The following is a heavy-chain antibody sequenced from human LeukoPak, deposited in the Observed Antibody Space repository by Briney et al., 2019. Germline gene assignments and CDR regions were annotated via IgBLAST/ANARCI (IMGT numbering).Heavy chain of an antibody. CDR3: VKPPFYDSSGYQYYFDY. V-gene: IGHV3-23*01. D-gene: IGHD3-22*01. CDR2: ISGSGGST. J-gene: IGHJ4*02. CDR1: GFTFTTYA. Sequence: PGGPLRLSCAASGFTFTTYAMSWVRQAPGKGLEWVSAISGSGGSTYYADSVKGRFTISRDNSKNTLYLQMNSLRAEDTAVYYCVKPPFYDSSGYQYYFDYWGQGTLVTVSS.